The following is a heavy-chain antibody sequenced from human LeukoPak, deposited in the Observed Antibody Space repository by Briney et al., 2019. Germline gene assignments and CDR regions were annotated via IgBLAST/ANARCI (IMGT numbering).Heavy chain of an antibody. CDR3: ARRGPIGTVGWFDP. Sequence: KTSETLSLTCTVSGGSISGSSYYWGWIRQPPGKGLEWTGSMYYIVNTYYNPSLKSRVTIPVDTSKNQFSLKLSSVTAADTAVYYCARRGPIGTVGWFDPWGQGTLVIVSS. D-gene: IGHD1-14*01. J-gene: IGHJ5*02. V-gene: IGHV4-39*01. CDR1: GGSISGSSYY. CDR2: MYYIVNT.